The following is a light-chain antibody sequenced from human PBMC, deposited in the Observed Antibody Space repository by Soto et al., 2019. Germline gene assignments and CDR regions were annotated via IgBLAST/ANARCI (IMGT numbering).Light chain of an antibody. CDR3: CTFAGSRTWV. J-gene: IGLJ1*01. CDR2: EGS. Sequence: QSALTQPASVSGSPGQSITISCTGTSSDVGSYNLVSWYQQHPGKAPKLMIYEGSKRPSGVSNRFSGSKSGNTASLTISGLQAEDEAAYYCCTFAGSRTWVFGTGTKVTVL. CDR1: SSDVGSYNL. V-gene: IGLV2-23*01.